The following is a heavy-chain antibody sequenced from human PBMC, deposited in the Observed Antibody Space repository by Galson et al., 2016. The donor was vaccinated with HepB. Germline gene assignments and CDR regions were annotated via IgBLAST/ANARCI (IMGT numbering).Heavy chain of an antibody. Sequence: QSGAEVTKPGESLQISCKGSGSSFTHYWIAWVRQMPGKGLEWMGIILPDDSDRKYSPSFQGQVTFSADKSINTAYLQWSSLKASDTAMYYFARLHCSTTNCYPPNYYYYYGMDVWGNGTTVTVSS. J-gene: IGHJ6*04. CDR3: ARLHCSTTNCYPPNYYYYYGMDV. CDR1: GSSFTHYW. D-gene: IGHD2-2*01. CDR2: ILPDDSDR. V-gene: IGHV5-51*01.